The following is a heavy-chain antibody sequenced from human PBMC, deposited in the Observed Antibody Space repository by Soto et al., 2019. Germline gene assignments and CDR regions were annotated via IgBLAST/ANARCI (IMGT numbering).Heavy chain of an antibody. CDR3: ARVDGDYVPFDY. Sequence: EVQLEESGGGLVKPGQSLRLSCAASGFTFSSYNMNWVRQAPGKGLEWVSSISGSSTFIFYADSVKGRFTISRDNAKNSLFLQMNSLRAEDTAVYYCARVDGDYVPFDYWGQGTLVIVSS. CDR1: GFTFSSYN. V-gene: IGHV3-21*01. D-gene: IGHD4-17*01. J-gene: IGHJ4*02. CDR2: ISGSSTFI.